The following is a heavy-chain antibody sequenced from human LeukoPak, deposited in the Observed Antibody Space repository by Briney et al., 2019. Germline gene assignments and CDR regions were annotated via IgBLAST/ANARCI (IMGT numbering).Heavy chain of an antibody. J-gene: IGHJ4*02. CDR1: GYTFTGYY. V-gene: IGHV1-2*02. CDR3: ARVSGPATIDY. D-gene: IGHD5-12*01. Sequence: GASVKVSCKASGYTFTGYYIHWVRQAPGQGLEWMGWINPNSGGTNYAQKFQGRVTMTRDTSINTAYMELSRLRSDDTAVYYCARVSGPATIDYWGQGTLATVSS. CDR2: INPNSGGT.